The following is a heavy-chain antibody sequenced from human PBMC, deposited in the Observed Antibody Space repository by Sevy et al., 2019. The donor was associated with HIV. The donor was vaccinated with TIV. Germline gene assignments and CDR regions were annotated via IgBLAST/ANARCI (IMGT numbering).Heavy chain of an antibody. CDR1: GLSFTTNG. J-gene: IGHJ4*02. V-gene: IGHV3-23*01. D-gene: IGHD3-16*01. CDR3: AGGDTPMITDLDY. Sequence: GGSLRLSCAASGLSFTTNGMSWVRQAPGKGLEWVAGITSGGATYYADSVKGRFTDSRDNSKNTLYLQLNSLRADDTAVFYCAGGDTPMITDLDYWGQGTLVTVSS. CDR2: ITSGGAT.